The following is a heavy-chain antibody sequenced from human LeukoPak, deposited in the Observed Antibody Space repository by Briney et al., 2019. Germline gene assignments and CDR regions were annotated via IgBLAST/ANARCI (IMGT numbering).Heavy chain of an antibody. CDR3: ARHTKNSSGWYYFDY. CDR1: GGSIRSYY. D-gene: IGHD6-19*01. J-gene: IGHJ4*02. CDR2: IYYSGST. V-gene: IGHV4-59*08. Sequence: SETLSLTCTVSGGSIRSYYWSWIRQPPGKGLEWIWYIYYSGSTNYNPSLKSRVTISVDTSKNQFSLKLSSVAAADTAVYYCARHTKNSSGWYYFDYWGQGTLVTVSS.